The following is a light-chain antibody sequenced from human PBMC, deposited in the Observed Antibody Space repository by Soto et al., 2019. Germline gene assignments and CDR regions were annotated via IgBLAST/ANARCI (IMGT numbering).Light chain of an antibody. CDR1: QSVLYSSNNKNY. J-gene: IGKJ4*01. Sequence: DIVVTQSPDSLAVSLGERATINCKSSQSVLYSSNNKNYLAWYQQKPGQPPKLLIYWASTRESGVPDRFSGSGSGTDFTLTVSSLQAEDVAVYYCQEYFSPPYPCGGGTKVEIK. V-gene: IGKV4-1*01. CDR2: WAS. CDR3: QEYFSPPYP.